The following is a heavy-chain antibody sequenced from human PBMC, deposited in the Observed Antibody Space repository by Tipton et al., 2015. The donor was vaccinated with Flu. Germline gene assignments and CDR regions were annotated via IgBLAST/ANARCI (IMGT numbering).Heavy chain of an antibody. D-gene: IGHD3-10*01. CDR2: IKSKNDGGTR. CDR3: AAGAGRSDFDY. J-gene: IGHJ4*02. Sequence: GSLRLSCAASGVTFSDVWLSWVRQAPGKGLEWVARIKSKNDGGTRDFAAPVKGRFAISRDDSKNTVFLQMNGLKIEDTAVYYCAAGAGRSDFDYWGQGTLVTVSS. CDR1: GVTFSDVW. V-gene: IGHV3-15*01.